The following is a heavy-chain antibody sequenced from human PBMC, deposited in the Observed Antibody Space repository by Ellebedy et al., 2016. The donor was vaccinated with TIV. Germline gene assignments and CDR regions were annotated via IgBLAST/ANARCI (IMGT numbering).Heavy chain of an antibody. D-gene: IGHD3-9*01. CDR3: AKFSSDWSFDY. Sequence: GESLKISCKGSGYRFTSYWIGWVRHMPGKGLEWMGIIYPGDSDTRYSPSFQGQVTISADKSISTAYLQWSSLQASDTAMYYCAKFSSDWSFDYWGQGTLVTVSS. CDR1: GYRFTSYW. J-gene: IGHJ4*02. CDR2: IYPGDSDT. V-gene: IGHV5-51*01.